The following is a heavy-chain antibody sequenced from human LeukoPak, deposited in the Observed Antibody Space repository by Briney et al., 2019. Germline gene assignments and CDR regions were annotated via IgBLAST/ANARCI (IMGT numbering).Heavy chain of an antibody. Sequence: GASVKVSCKASGYTFTSYDINWVRQATGQGLEWMGWMNPNSGNTDYAQKFQGRVAMTRNTSISTAYMELSSLRSEDTAVYYCARSGHNYGDADYWGQGTLVTVSS. J-gene: IGHJ4*02. V-gene: IGHV1-8*01. CDR3: ARSGHNYGDADY. CDR2: MNPNSGNT. CDR1: GYTFTSYD. D-gene: IGHD5-18*01.